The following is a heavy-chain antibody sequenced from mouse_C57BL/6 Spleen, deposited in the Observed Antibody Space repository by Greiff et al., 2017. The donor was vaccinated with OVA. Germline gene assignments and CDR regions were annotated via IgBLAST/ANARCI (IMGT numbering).Heavy chain of an antibody. J-gene: IGHJ2*01. Sequence: QVQLQQPGAELVRPGTSVKLSCKASGYTFTSYWMHWVKQRPGQGLEWIGVIDPSDSYTNYNQKFEGKATLTVDTSSSTAYMQLSSLTSEDSAVXNCARKDDGYYDYFAYWGQGTTLTVSS. D-gene: IGHD2-3*01. CDR3: ARKDDGYYDYFAY. CDR1: GYTFTSYW. V-gene: IGHV1-59*01. CDR2: IDPSDSYT.